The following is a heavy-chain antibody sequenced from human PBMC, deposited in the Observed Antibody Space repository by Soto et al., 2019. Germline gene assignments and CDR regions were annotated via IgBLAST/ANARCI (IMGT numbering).Heavy chain of an antibody. V-gene: IGHV3-66*01. Sequence: EMHLVDSGGGLVKPGGSLRLSCAASGFTFSHAWMSWVRQAPGKGLEWVSALYDVDGSFYADSVTGRFTTSSDSSKTTVYLQMNDLRPDDTAVYYCATWHEREHAFDVWGQGTTVTISS. CDR3: ATWHEREHAFDV. D-gene: IGHD1-1*01. CDR2: LYDVDGS. J-gene: IGHJ3*01. CDR1: GFTFSHAW.